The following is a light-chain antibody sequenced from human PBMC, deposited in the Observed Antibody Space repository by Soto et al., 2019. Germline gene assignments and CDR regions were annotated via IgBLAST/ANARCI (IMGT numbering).Light chain of an antibody. CDR2: GDN. CDR3: QSYDTGLSVYV. J-gene: IGLJ1*01. V-gene: IGLV1-40*01. CDR1: SSNVGPGDA. Sequence: QSVLTQPPSVSGAPGQRVTISCTRASSNVGPGDAVHWYQHRPGTAPKLLIYGDNTRPSGVPDRFYASKSGTSASLAITGLQAEDDADYYCQSYDTGLSVYVFGTGTKLTVL.